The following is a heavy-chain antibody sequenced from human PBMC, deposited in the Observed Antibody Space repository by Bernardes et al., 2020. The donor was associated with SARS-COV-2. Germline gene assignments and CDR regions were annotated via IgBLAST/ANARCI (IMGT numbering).Heavy chain of an antibody. J-gene: IGHJ4*02. CDR3: ARVRTIVVAGQPFDD. CDR1: GYTFTSYG. CDR2: ISAHDGNT. V-gene: IGHV1-18*01. Sequence: ASVKVSCKTSGYTFTSYGISWVRQAPGQGLEWMGGISAHDGNTNYAQKFQDRVTMTTDTSTSTAYMELRSLRSDDTAVYYCARVRTIVVAGQPFDDWGQGTLVTVSS. D-gene: IGHD6-19*01.